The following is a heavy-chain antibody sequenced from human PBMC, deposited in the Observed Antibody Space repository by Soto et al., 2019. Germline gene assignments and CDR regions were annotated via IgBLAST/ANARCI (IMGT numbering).Heavy chain of an antibody. Sequence: ASVKVSCKASGYTFTSYGISWVRQAPGQGLEWMGWISAYNGNTNYAQKLQGRVTMTTDTSTSTAHMELRSLRSDDTAVYYCALRHGDYDFWSGPDAFDIWGQGTIVTVSS. V-gene: IGHV1-18*01. J-gene: IGHJ3*02. D-gene: IGHD3-3*01. CDR1: GYTFTSYG. CDR3: ALRHGDYDFWSGPDAFDI. CDR2: ISAYNGNT.